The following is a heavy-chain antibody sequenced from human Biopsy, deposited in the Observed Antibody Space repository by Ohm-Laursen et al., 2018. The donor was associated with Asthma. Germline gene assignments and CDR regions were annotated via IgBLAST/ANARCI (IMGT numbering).Heavy chain of an antibody. D-gene: IGHD3-22*01. CDR3: ARAQDYYDSRGYYRSFDY. Sequence: SQTLSLTCTASYGSITSGGYYWTWIRQYPGKGLEWIGFIYYSGSTYYNPSLKSRVSISIDTSKNQFSLKLSSVTAADTAVYYCARAQDYYDSRGYYRSFDYWGQGTLVTVSS. CDR1: YGSITSGGYY. J-gene: IGHJ4*02. V-gene: IGHV4-31*03. CDR2: IYYSGST.